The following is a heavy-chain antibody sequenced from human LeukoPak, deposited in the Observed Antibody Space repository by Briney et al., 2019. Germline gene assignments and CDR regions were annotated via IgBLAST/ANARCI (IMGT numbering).Heavy chain of an antibody. CDR3: ARDPYCSGGSCYSSYYYYYGMDV. CDR1: GYTFTGYY. V-gene: IGHV1-2*04. J-gene: IGHJ6*02. D-gene: IGHD2-15*01. Sequence: ASVKVSCKASGYTFTGYYMHWVRQAPGQGLEWMGWINPNSGGTNYAQKFQGWVTMTRDTSISTAYMELSRLRSDDTAVYYCARDPYCSGGSCYSSYYYYYGMDVWGQGTTVTVSS. CDR2: INPNSGGT.